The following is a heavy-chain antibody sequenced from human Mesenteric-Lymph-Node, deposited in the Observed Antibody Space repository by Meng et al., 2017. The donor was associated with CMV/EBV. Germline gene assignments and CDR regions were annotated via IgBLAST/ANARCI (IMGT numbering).Heavy chain of an antibody. J-gene: IGHJ5*02. V-gene: IGHV4-39*07. CDR3: ARDQKTMVSPAGLGYIRFDP. Sequence: SETLSLTCTVSGGSISSSSYYWGWIRQPPGKGLEWIGSIYYSGSTYYNPSLKSRVTISVDTSKNQISLRLSSVTAADTAIYYCARDQKTMVSPAGLGYIRFDPWGQGTLVTVSS. CDR2: IYYSGST. D-gene: IGHD5-18*01. CDR1: GGSISSSSYY.